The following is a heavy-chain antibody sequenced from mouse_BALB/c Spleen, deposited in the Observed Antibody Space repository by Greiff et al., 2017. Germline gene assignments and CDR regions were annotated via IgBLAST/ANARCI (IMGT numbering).Heavy chain of an antibody. CDR2: ISSGSSTI. Sequence: EVKLMESGGGLVQPGGSRKLSCAASGFTFSSFGMHWVRQAPEKGLEWVAYISSGSSTIYYADTVKGRFTISRDNPKNTLFLQMTSLRSEDTAMYYCAREDLGGYFDYWGQGTTLTVSS. V-gene: IGHV5-17*02. J-gene: IGHJ2*01. CDR1: GFTFSSFG. CDR3: AREDLGGYFDY. D-gene: IGHD4-1*01.